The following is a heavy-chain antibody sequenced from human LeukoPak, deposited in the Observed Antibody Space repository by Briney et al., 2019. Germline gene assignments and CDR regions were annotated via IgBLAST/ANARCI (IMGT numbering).Heavy chain of an antibody. D-gene: IGHD3-10*01. Sequence: GGSLRLSCAASGFTFSSYGMHWVRQAPGKGLEWVAFIRYDGSNKYYADSVKGRFTISRDNSKNTLYLQMNSLRAEDTAVYYCASLYYYGSGSYYGGFDYWGQGTLVTVSS. CDR1: GFTFSSYG. CDR2: IRYDGSNK. J-gene: IGHJ4*02. V-gene: IGHV3-30*02. CDR3: ASLYYYGSGSYYGGFDY.